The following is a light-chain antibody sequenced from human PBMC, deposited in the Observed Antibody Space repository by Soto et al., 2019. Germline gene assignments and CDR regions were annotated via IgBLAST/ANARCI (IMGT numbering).Light chain of an antibody. CDR3: QQYNNWPPLI. CDR2: GAS. V-gene: IGKV3-15*01. CDR1: QSVSSN. Sequence: EIVMTQSPATLSVSPGGRVTLSCRASQSVSSNLAWYQQKPGQSPRLLIYGASTRATGIPARFSGSGSGTEFTLTISSLQSEDFAVYYCQQYNNWPPLIFGGGTKVDI. J-gene: IGKJ4*01.